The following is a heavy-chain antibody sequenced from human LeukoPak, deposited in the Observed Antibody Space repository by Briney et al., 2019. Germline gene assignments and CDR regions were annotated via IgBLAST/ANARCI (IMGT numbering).Heavy chain of an antibody. Sequence: ASVKVSCKASGYIFIDYYIHWVRQDPGQGLEWMGRINPKSGGTNHAQKFQGRVTMTRDTSISTAYMELSSLRSDDTAVYYCAREGGGSGSYYDYWGQGTLVTVSS. V-gene: IGHV1-2*06. CDR1: GYIFIDYY. CDR2: INPKSGGT. CDR3: AREGGGSGSYYDY. J-gene: IGHJ4*02. D-gene: IGHD1-26*01.